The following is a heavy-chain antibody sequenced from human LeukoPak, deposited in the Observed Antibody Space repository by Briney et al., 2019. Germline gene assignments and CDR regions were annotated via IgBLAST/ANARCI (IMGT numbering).Heavy chain of an antibody. V-gene: IGHV5-10-1*01. Sequence: GESLKISCKGSGYSFTNYWISWVRQMPGKGLEWMGRIDPSDSYTNYSPSFQGHVTISADKSITTAYLHWSSLKASDTAMHYCARHRYGSGSSYDYWGQGTLVTVSS. CDR2: IDPSDSYT. CDR1: GYSFTNYW. CDR3: ARHRYGSGSSYDY. D-gene: IGHD3-10*01. J-gene: IGHJ4*02.